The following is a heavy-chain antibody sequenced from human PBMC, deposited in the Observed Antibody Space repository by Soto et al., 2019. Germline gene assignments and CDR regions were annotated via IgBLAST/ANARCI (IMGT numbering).Heavy chain of an antibody. CDR1: GGSVSSGSYY. D-gene: IGHD3-9*01. CDR2: IYYSGST. Sequence: SETLSLTCTVSGGSVSSGSYYWSWIRQPPGKGLEWIGYIYYSGSTNYNPSLKSRVTISVDTSKNQFSLKLSSVTAADTAGYYCASGGLRYFDWPGGFRWGPGTLDTVSS. V-gene: IGHV4-61*01. J-gene: IGHJ4*02. CDR3: ASGGLRYFDWPGGFR.